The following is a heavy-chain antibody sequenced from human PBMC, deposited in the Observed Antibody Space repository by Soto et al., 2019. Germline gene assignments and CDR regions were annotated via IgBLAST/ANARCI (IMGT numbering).Heavy chain of an antibody. Sequence: GASVKVSCKASGYTFTGYYMHWVRQAPGQGLEWMGWINPNSGGTNYAQKFQGWVTMTRDTSISTAYMELSRLRSDDTAVYYCARVSIAARRGHYYGMDVWGQGTTVTGSS. J-gene: IGHJ6*02. CDR3: ARVSIAARRGHYYGMDV. D-gene: IGHD6-6*01. CDR2: INPNSGGT. V-gene: IGHV1-2*04. CDR1: GYTFTGYY.